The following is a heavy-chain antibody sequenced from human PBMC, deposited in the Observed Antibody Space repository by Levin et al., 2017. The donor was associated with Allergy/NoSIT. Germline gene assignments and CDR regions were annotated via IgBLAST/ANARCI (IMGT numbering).Heavy chain of an antibody. Sequence: ASVKVSCKASGYTFTGYYMHWVRQAPGQGLEWMGWINPNSGGTNYAQKFQGRVTMTRDTSISTAYMELSRLRSDDTAVYYCARAWQLLQYYYYYGMDVWGQGTTVTVSS. D-gene: IGHD6-6*01. CDR3: ARAWQLLQYYYYYGMDV. CDR1: GYTFTGYY. V-gene: IGHV1-2*02. J-gene: IGHJ6*02. CDR2: INPNSGGT.